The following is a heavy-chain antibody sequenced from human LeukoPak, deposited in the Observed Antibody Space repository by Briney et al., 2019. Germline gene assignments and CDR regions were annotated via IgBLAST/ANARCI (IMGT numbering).Heavy chain of an antibody. V-gene: IGHV4-39*01. D-gene: IGHD5-18*01. CDR2: ITYSGST. CDR1: GGSISSRGYY. Sequence: PSETLSLTCTVSGGSISSRGYYWGWIRQPPGKGREWIGTITYSGSTYFSPSVKSRVSMSMDTSKNQFPLKLTSVAAADTAVYYCARRGDSYAVFNYWGQGTLVTVSS. CDR3: ARRGDSYAVFNY. J-gene: IGHJ4*02.